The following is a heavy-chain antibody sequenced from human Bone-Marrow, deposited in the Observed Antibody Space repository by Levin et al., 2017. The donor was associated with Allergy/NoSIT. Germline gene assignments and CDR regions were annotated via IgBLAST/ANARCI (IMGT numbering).Heavy chain of an antibody. Sequence: PGGSLRLSCAASGFTFSNYAMHWVRQAPGKGLEWVAVISSGGSTKYYADSVMGRFTISRDNSKNMVYLQMKSLRPEDTAMYYCARKEELLGAIDYWGQGALVTVSS. CDR2: ISSGGSTK. D-gene: IGHD7-27*01. V-gene: IGHV3-30-3*01. J-gene: IGHJ4*02. CDR3: ARKEELLGAIDY. CDR1: GFTFSNYA.